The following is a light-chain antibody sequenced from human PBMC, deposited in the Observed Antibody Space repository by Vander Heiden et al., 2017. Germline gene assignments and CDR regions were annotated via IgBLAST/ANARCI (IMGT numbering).Light chain of an antibody. V-gene: IGKV3-11*01. CDR1: QSVVRY. Sequence: EIGLAQSPATLSVSPGERATPSCRASQSVVRYLAWYQQRPGQAPRLLIYDASKRATGIPARFSGSGSGTDFTLTISSLQSEDSAVYYCLQRNIWPLTFGGGTRVEIK. CDR3: LQRNIWPLT. J-gene: IGKJ4*01. CDR2: DAS.